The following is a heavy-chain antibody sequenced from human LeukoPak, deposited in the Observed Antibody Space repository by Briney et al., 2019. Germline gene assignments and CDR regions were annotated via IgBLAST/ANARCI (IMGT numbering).Heavy chain of an antibody. J-gene: IGHJ3*01. D-gene: IGHD1-26*01. CDR2: TSPYEDYP. CDR1: GYSFTNLG. Sequence: ASVKVSCKASGYSFTNLGITWVRQAPGQGLQWMGWTSPYEDYPTYAQKFQGRVTMTTETSTNTAYMELRSLTSDDTAVYYCAKVDPPIIEGGRGEAFDVWGQGTLVTVSS. V-gene: IGHV1-18*01. CDR3: AKVDPPIIEGGRGEAFDV.